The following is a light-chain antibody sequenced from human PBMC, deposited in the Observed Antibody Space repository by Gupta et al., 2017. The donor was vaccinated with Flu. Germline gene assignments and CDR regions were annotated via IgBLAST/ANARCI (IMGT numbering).Light chain of an antibody. J-gene: IGKJ1*01. CDR1: QSISSC. CDR3: QQNNTSPWT. CDR2: KAS. Sequence: DIQMTQSPSTRSASGGDRVTITCRASQSISSCLDWYQQKPGKAPKPLIYKASTLESGVPSRFSGSESGTEFTLTISSLQPDDFATYCCQQNNTSPWTFGQGTKVEIK. V-gene: IGKV1-5*03.